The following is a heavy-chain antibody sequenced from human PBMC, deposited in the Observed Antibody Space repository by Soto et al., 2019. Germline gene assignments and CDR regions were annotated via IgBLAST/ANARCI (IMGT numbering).Heavy chain of an antibody. J-gene: IGHJ4*02. Sequence: SETLSLTXTVSGGSISSNYWTWIRQPPGKGLEWIGYVYNSGSTNYNPSLKSRVTISEDTSKSQFSLKVNSMTAADTAVYYCARYRREAVAGYTLDNWGQGILVTVSS. CDR3: ARYRREAVAGYTLDN. D-gene: IGHD6-13*01. V-gene: IGHV4-59*01. CDR1: GGSISSNY. CDR2: VYNSGST.